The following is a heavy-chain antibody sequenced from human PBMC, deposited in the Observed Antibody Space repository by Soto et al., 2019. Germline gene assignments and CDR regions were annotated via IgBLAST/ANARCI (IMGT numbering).Heavy chain of an antibody. CDR1: GGTFSSYA. V-gene: IGHV1-69*01. J-gene: IGHJ4*02. Sequence: QVQLVQSGAEVKKPVSSVKVSCKASGGTFSSYAISWVRQAPGQGLEWMGGIIPILGTANYAQKFQGRVTITADESTSTAYMELSSLRSEDTAVYYCARGTEMATIRAQNFDYWGQGTLVTVSS. CDR3: ARGTEMATIRAQNFDY. CDR2: IIPILGTA. D-gene: IGHD5-12*01.